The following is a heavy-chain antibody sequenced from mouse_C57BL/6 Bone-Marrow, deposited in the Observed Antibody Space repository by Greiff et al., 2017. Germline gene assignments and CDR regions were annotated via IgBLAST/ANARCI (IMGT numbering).Heavy chain of an antibody. D-gene: IGHD1-1*01. V-gene: IGHV1-55*01. CDR2: IYPGSGST. J-gene: IGHJ1*03. CDR3: ARSSNHGNRYFDV. Sequence: VQLQQPGAELVKPGASVKMSCKASGYTFTSYWITWVKQRPGQGLEWIGYIYPGSGSTNYNEKFKSKATLTVDTSSSTAYMQLSSLTSEDSAVYYCARSSNHGNRYFDVWGKGTTLTVSS. CDR1: GYTFTSYW.